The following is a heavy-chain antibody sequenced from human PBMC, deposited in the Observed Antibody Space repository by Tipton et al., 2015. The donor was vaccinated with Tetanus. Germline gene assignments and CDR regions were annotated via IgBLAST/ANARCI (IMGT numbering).Heavy chain of an antibody. CDR2: IANSGAT. CDR1: GASLRSRSFY. CDR3: ARRTTVSGPIATREDYFDY. D-gene: IGHD4-11*01. V-gene: IGHV4-39*01. J-gene: IGHJ4*01. Sequence: TLSLTCTVSGASLRSRSFYWGWIRQSPGKGLEWVGTIANSGATYLNPSLKSRVAISIDTSKNQFSLTLASVTAADTAVYYCARRTTVSGPIATREDYFDYWGHGTLVTVSS.